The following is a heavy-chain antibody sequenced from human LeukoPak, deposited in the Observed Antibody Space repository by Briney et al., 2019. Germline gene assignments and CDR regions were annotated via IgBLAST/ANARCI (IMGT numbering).Heavy chain of an antibody. J-gene: IGHJ4*02. D-gene: IGHD2-15*01. CDR1: GGSISSGSYY. CDR2: IYTSGST. V-gene: IGHV4-61*02. Sequence: PSQTLSLTCTVSGGSISSGSYYWSWIRQPAGKGLEWIGRIYTSGSTNYNPSLKSRVTISVDTSKNQFSLKLSSVTAADTAVYYCARRSSHCSGGSCMYYFDYWGQGTLVTVSS. CDR3: ARRSSHCSGGSCMYYFDY.